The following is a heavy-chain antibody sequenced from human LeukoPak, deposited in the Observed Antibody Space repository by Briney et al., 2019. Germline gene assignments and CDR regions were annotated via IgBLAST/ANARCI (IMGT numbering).Heavy chain of an antibody. CDR2: IVVGSGNT. D-gene: IGHD3-22*01. V-gene: IGHV1-58*02. CDR1: GFTFSSST. J-gene: IGHJ3*02. CDR3: AADGPADLFDGSEDPPRDTFEI. Sequence: SVKVSCKASGFTFSSSTMQWVRQARGQRLEWIGWIVVGSGNTNYAQKFQERVTISRDMSTSTAYMELSSLTSEDTAVFYCAADGPADLFDGSEDPPRDTFEIWGQGTKVTVSS.